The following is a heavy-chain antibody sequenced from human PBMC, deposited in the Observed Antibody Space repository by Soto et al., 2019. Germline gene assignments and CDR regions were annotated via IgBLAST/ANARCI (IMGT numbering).Heavy chain of an antibody. V-gene: IGHV4-59*01. CDR2: IYYSGST. Sequence: SETLSLTCTVSGGSISSYYWSWIRQPPGKGLEWIGYIYYSGSTNYNPSLKSRVTISVDTSKNQFSLKLSSVTAADTAVYYCARGDNRYYMDVWGKGTTVTVSS. CDR3: ARGDNRYYMDV. J-gene: IGHJ6*03. D-gene: IGHD1-20*01. CDR1: GGSISSYY.